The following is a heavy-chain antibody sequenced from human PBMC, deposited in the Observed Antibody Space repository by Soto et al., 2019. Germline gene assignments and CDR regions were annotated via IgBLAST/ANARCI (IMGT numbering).Heavy chain of an antibody. CDR3: ATLPRTIERTPAAIWSFDS. J-gene: IGHJ4*02. CDR2: LDAEDGET. Sequence: ASVKVSCKVSGYSLSDLSIHWVRQAPGKGLEWMGGLDAEDGETIYAQKLQGRGTMTEDTSTDTAYMELSSLTSEDTAMYYCATLPRTIERTPAAIWSFDSWGQGTLVTISS. CDR1: GYSLSDLS. V-gene: IGHV1-24*01. D-gene: IGHD2-2*01.